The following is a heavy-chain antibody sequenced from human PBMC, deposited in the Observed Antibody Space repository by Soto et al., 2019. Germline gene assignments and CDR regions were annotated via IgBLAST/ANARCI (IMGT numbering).Heavy chain of an antibody. V-gene: IGHV4-59*01. J-gene: IGHJ4*02. Sequence: PXXTLSLTCTVSGGSISSYYWSWIRQPPGKGLEWIGXIYYSXSTNYKHSLKXXVTISVDTSKNQLSLQLSSVNTADKDVYYCASRRVGFHFDYWGKGTLVTVYS. CDR3: ASRRVGFHFDY. D-gene: IGHD3-3*01. CDR2: IYYSXST. CDR1: GGSISSYY.